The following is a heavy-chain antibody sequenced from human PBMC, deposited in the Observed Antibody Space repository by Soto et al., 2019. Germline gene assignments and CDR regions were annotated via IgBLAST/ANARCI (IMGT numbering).Heavy chain of an antibody. Sequence: QVQLVQSGAEVKKPGASVKVSCKASGYTFTNYAFSWVRQAPGQGLEWMGWISAYNGNTNYPQKLQGRVTMTTDTSTSTASMELRSLSSDDTAVYYCARDLAAAGPFDCWGQGTLVTVSS. V-gene: IGHV1-18*01. J-gene: IGHJ4*02. D-gene: IGHD6-13*01. CDR2: ISAYNGNT. CDR3: ARDLAAAGPFDC. CDR1: GYTFTNYA.